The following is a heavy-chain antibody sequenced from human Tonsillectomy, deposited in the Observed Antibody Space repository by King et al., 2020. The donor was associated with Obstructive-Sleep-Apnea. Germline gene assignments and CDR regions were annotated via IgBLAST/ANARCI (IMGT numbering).Heavy chain of an antibody. Sequence: QLQESGPGLVKPSETLSLTCTVSGGSISSSSYYWGWIRQPPGKGLEWIGSIYYSGSTYYNPSLKSRVTISVDTSKNQLSLKLSSVTAADTAVYYCARGGPDYYDSSPSLWFDPWGQGTLVTVSS. CDR3: ARGGPDYYDSSPSLWFDP. J-gene: IGHJ5*02. V-gene: IGHV4-39*07. CDR1: GGSISSSSYY. D-gene: IGHD3-22*01. CDR2: IYYSGST.